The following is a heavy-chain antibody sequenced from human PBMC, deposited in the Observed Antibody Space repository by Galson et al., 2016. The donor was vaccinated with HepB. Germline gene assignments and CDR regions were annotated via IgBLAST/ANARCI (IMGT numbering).Heavy chain of an antibody. CDR3: SRDQRIGEGYDI. CDR1: GASISSGSHY. CDR2: ISYSGNA. Sequence: TLSLTCSVSGASISSGSHYWTWIRQHPGKGLEWIGCISYSGNAYYNPSLKSRLTISLDTSKNQFSLKLTSVTAADTAVYYCSRDQRIGEGYDIWGQGTMVTVSS. V-gene: IGHV4-31*03. J-gene: IGHJ3*02. D-gene: IGHD3-10*01.